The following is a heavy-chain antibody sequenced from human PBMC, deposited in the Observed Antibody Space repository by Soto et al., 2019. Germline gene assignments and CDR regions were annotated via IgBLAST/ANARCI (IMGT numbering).Heavy chain of an antibody. CDR1: GYTFTSYG. J-gene: IGHJ6*03. CDR3: ARVQTDSSGWYGYYYYYMDV. V-gene: IGHV1-18*01. Sequence: QVQLVQSGAEVKKPGASVKVSCKASGYTFTSYGISWVRQAPGQRLEWMGWISAYNGNTNYAQKLQGRVTMTTDTSTSTAYMELRSLRSDDTAVYYCARVQTDSSGWYGYYYYYMDVWGKGTTVTVSS. D-gene: IGHD6-19*01. CDR2: ISAYNGNT.